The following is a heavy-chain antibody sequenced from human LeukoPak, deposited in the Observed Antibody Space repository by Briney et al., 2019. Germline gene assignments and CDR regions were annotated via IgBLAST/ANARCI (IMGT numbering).Heavy chain of an antibody. D-gene: IGHD3-22*01. Sequence: PGGSLRLSCAASGFTFNSYAMTWVRQAPGKGLEWVSGISGGGESTLYADSVTGRFTISRDNSKNTLYLQTSSLRAEDTAIYYCAKGTTLIVGDYFDQWGQGTLVTVSS. J-gene: IGHJ4*02. CDR2: ISGGGEST. V-gene: IGHV3-23*01. CDR1: GFTFNSYA. CDR3: AKGTTLIVGDYFDQ.